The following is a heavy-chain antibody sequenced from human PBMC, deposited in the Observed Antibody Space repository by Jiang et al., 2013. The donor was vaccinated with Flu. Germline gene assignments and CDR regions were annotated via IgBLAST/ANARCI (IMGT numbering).Heavy chain of an antibody. CDR3: ARGEYYYDSSGYYLVVRSDYFDY. CDR1: GYTFTGYY. Sequence: SGAEVKKPGASVKVSCKASGYTFTGYYMHWVRQALDKGLSGWDGSTLTVVAQTMHRSFRAGVTMTRDTSISTAYMELSRLRSDDTAVYYCARGEYYYDSSGYYLVVRSDYFDYWGQGTLVTVSS. V-gene: IGHV1-2*04. J-gene: IGHJ4*02. CDR2: STLTVVA. D-gene: IGHD3-22*01.